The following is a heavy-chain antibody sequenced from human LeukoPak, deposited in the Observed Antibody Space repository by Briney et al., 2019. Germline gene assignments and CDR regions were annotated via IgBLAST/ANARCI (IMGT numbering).Heavy chain of an antibody. D-gene: IGHD3-16*02. V-gene: IGHV3-15*01. CDR3: TTPTYDYVWGSYLQKDY. J-gene: IGHJ4*02. CDR2: IKSKTDGGTT. CDR1: GFTFSNAW. Sequence: GGSLRLSCAASGFTFSNAWMSWVRQAPGKGLEWVGRIKSKTDGGTTDYAAPVKGRFTISRDDSKNTLYLQMNSLKTEDTAVYYCTTPTYDYVWGSYLQKDYWGQGTLVTVSS.